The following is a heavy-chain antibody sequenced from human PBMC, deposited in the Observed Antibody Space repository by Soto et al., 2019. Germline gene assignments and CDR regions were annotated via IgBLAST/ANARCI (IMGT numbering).Heavy chain of an antibody. CDR1: GVTFINAW. CDR2: IKSKTDGGTT. J-gene: IGHJ6*02. V-gene: IGHV3-15*07. D-gene: IGHD6-6*01. Sequence: GGSLRLSCAASGVTFINAWMNWVRQAPGKGLEWVGRIKSKTDGGTTDYAAPVKGRFTISRDDSKNTLYLQMNSLKTEDTAVYYCTTDPGYSSSSDGMDVWGQGTTVTVSS. CDR3: TTDPGYSSSSDGMDV.